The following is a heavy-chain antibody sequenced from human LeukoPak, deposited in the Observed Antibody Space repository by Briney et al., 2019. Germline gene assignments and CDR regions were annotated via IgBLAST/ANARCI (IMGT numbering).Heavy chain of an antibody. CDR1: GGSIFSYY. Sequence: SEPLSLTCTVSGGSIFSYYWNWIRPPPGKGLEWIGYIYPNGITSYNPSLRSRGTISIATSKNQFSLRLRSVTAADTAIYYCARRAYYDTSGYYPTSGYFDLWGRGTLVTVSS. V-gene: IGHV4-4*08. CDR2: IYPNGIT. D-gene: IGHD3-22*01. J-gene: IGHJ2*01. CDR3: ARRAYYDTSGYYPTSGYFDL.